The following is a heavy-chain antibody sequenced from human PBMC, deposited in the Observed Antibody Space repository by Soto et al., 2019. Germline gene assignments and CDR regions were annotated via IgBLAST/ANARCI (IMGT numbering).Heavy chain of an antibody. V-gene: IGHV3-74*01. CDR1: GFTFSSYW. J-gene: IGHJ6*02. D-gene: IGHD1-1*01. Sequence: PGGSLRLSCAASGFTFSSYWMHWVRQAPGKGLVWVSRINSDGSSTSCADSVKGRFTISRDNAKNTLYLQMNSLRAEDTAVYYCARVEGGTLYYYYGMDVWGQGTTVTVSS. CDR3: ARVEGGTLYYYYGMDV. CDR2: INSDGSST.